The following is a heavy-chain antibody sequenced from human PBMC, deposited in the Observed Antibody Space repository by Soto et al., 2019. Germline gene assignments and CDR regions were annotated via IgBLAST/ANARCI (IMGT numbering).Heavy chain of an antibody. CDR1: GYTFTSYG. J-gene: IGHJ4*02. D-gene: IGHD6-19*01. CDR3: ARVKSSGWSPNSSTYYFDY. V-gene: IGHV1-18*01. Sequence: GASVKVSCKASGYTFTSYGISWVRQAPGQGLEWMGWISAYNGNTNYAQKLQGRVTMTTDTSTSTAYMELRSLRSDDTAVYYCARVKSSGWSPNSSTYYFDYWGQATLVTVS. CDR2: ISAYNGNT.